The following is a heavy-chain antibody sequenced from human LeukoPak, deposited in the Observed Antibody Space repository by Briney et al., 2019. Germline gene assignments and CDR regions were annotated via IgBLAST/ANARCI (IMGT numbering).Heavy chain of an antibody. J-gene: IGHJ4*02. Sequence: GGSLRLSCAASGFTLSGSAMHWVRQASGRGLEWVGRMRRITNDDGTAYAASVKGRFTISRDDSKNTAYLQMNSLKTEDTAVYYCTRHRTADDFCTDFWGQGTLVTVSS. CDR3: TRHRTADDFCTDF. V-gene: IGHV3-73*01. D-gene: IGHD3-3*01. CDR2: MRRITNDDGT. CDR1: GFTLSGSA.